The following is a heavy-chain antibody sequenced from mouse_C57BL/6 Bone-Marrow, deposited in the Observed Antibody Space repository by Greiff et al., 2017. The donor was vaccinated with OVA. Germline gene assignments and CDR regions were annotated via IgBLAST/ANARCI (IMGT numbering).Heavy chain of an antibody. D-gene: IGHD4-1*01. CDR1: GFTFTDYY. J-gene: IGHJ2*01. Sequence: EVKVEESGGGLVQPGGSLSLSCAASGFTFTDYYMSWVRQPPGKALEWLGFIRNKANGNTTEYSASVKGRFTISRDKSQSIHYLQLNALRSEDSATDYCASLSDWGFDYWGQGTTLTVSS. V-gene: IGHV7-3*01. CDR2: IRNKANGNTT. CDR3: ASLSDWGFDY.